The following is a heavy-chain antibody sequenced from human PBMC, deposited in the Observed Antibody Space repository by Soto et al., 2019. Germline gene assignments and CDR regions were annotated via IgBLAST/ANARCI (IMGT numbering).Heavy chain of an antibody. J-gene: IGHJ1*01. CDR2: MNPNSGNT. CDR3: ARGAGPAHTLVPAAIQHFLPPPRAY. CDR1: GYTLTSYD. Sequence: ASVKVSCKASGYTLTSYDLNWVRQATGEGLEWMGWMNPNSGNTGYAQKFQGRVTMTRNTSISTAYMELSSLRSEDTAVYYCARGAGPAHTLVPAAIQHFLPPPRAYWAQGTLVTVSS. V-gene: IGHV1-8*01. D-gene: IGHD2-2*02.